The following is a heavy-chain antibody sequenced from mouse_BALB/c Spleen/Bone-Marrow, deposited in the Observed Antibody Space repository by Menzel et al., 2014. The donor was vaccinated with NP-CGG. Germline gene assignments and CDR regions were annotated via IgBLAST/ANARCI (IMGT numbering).Heavy chain of an antibody. Sequence: VQLQQSGAELVRPGTSVKVSCKASGYAFTNYWIEWVKQRPGQGLEWIGVINPGSGGANYNERFKGKATLTADKSSSTAYMQLSSLTSDDSAVYFCSREITRYAVDYWGQGTSVTVSS. V-gene: IGHV1-54*01. CDR1: GYAFTNYW. CDR3: SREITRYAVDY. D-gene: IGHD2-4*01. J-gene: IGHJ4*01. CDR2: INPGSGGA.